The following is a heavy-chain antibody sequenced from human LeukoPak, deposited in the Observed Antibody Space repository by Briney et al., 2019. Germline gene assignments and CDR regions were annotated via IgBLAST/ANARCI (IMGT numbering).Heavy chain of an antibody. D-gene: IGHD4-17*01. CDR3: ASSTVNYYYYGIDV. J-gene: IGHJ6*04. CDR2: IYYSGST. Sequence: SETLSLTCTVSGGSLSSGSYYWGWLRQPPGTGREWIGYIYYSGSTNYNPSLKSRVTISVDTSKNQFSLKLSSVTAADTAVYYCASSTVNYYYYGIDVWGKGTTVTVSS. CDR1: GGSLSSGSYY. V-gene: IGHV4-61*01.